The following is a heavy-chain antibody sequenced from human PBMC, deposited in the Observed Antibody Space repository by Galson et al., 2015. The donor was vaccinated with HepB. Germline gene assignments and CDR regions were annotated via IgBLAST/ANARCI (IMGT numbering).Heavy chain of an antibody. CDR3: ARDRAAGYYDSSGYYQPDPYYYYYGMDV. V-gene: IGHV3-30-3*01. D-gene: IGHD3-22*01. CDR1: GFTFSSYA. CDR2: ISYDGSNK. J-gene: IGHJ6*02. Sequence: SLRLSCAASGFTFSSYAMHWVRQAPGKGLEWVAVISYDGSNKYYADSVKGRFTISRDNSKNTLYLQMNSLRAEDTAVYYCARDRAAGYYDSSGYYQPDPYYYYYGMDVWGQGTTVTVSS.